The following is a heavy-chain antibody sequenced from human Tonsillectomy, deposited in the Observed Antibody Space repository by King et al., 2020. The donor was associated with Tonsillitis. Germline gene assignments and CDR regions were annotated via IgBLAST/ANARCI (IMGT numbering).Heavy chain of an antibody. CDR3: AGSYCSGGSCPYFDY. D-gene: IGHD2-15*01. J-gene: IGHJ4*02. CDR1: GGTFSSYA. CDR2: IIPILGIA. Sequence: QLVQSGAEVKKPGSSVKVSCKASGGTFSSYAITWVRQAPGQGLEWMGRIIPILGIANYAQKFQGRVTITADKSTSTASMELSSLRSEDTALYYCAGSYCSGGSCPYFDYWGQGTLVTVSS. V-gene: IGHV1-69*09.